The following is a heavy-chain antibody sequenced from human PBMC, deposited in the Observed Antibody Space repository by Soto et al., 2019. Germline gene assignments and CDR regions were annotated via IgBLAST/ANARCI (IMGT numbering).Heavy chain of an antibody. CDR1: GFTFSSYG. CDR3: XXXXXXXDY. J-gene: IGHJ4*02. CDR2: ISYDGSNK. Sequence: QVQLVESGGGVVQPGRSLRLSCAASGFTFSSYGMHWVRQAPGKGLEWVAVISYDGSNKDYADSVMGRFTISRDNSKXXXXXXXXXXXXXXXXXXXXXXXXXXXDYWGQGTLVTVSS. V-gene: IGHV3-30*03.